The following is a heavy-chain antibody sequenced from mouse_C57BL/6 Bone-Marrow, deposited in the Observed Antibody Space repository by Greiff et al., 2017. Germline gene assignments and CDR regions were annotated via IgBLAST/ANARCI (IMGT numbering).Heavy chain of an antibody. CDR3: TRTWLYAMDY. CDR1: GYTFTSYW. CDR2: INPSSGYT. Sequence: QVQLQQSGAELAKPGASVKLSCKASGYTFTSYWMNWVKQRPGQGLEWIGNINPSSGYTKYNQKFKDKATLTADKSSSAAYMQLSSLTYEDSAVYYCTRTWLYAMDYWGQGTSVTGSS. V-gene: IGHV1-7*01. J-gene: IGHJ4*01.